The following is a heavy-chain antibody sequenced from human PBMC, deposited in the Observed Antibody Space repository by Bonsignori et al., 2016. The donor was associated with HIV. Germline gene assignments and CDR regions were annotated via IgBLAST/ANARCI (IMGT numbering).Heavy chain of an antibody. D-gene: IGHD5-12*01. Sequence: WVRQAPGQGLEWMGGIIPILGIGKYAQKFQGRVTITADESTSTAYMELSSLRSEDTAVYYCARVLQVDTILLSGGFDIWGQGTMVTVSS. CDR3: ARVLQVDTILLSGGFDI. J-gene: IGHJ3*02. CDR2: IIPILGIG. V-gene: IGHV1-69*10.